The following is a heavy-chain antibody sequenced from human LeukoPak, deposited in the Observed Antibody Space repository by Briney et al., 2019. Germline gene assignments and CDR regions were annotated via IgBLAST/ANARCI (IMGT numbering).Heavy chain of an antibody. D-gene: IGHD2-21*01. CDR2: IGGGGVPT. Sequence: GRSLRLSCAASGFTFSSYAMHWVRQAPGKGLEWVSSIGGGGVPTIYAESVQGRFTVSRDNSKKTVDLQMNSLRAEDTAIYYCTKGGDSHGNPSSWGQGTLVIVSS. V-gene: IGHV3-23*01. J-gene: IGHJ5*02. CDR1: GFTFSSYA. CDR3: TKGGDSHGNPSS.